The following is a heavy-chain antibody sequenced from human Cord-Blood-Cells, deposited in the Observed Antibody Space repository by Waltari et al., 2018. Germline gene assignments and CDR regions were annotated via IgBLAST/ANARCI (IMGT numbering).Heavy chain of an antibody. CDR1: GFTFSSYD. V-gene: IGHV3-48*03. CDR3: ARAQAYYPYYFDY. CDR2: ISSSGSTI. Sequence: EVQLVESGGGLVQPGGSLRLSCAASGFTFSSYDMNWVRQAPGKGLEWVSYISSSGSTIYYADSVKGRFTISRDNAKNSLYLQMNSLRAEDTAVYYCARAQAYYPYYFDYWGQGTLVTVSS. D-gene: IGHD3-10*01. J-gene: IGHJ4*02.